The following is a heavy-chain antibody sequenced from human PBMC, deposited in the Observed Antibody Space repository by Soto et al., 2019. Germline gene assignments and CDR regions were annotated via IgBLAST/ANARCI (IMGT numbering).Heavy chain of an antibody. CDR2: IYYSGST. V-gene: IGHV4-31*03. J-gene: IGHJ4*02. D-gene: IGHD3-22*01. CDR1: GGSISSGGYY. Sequence: QVQLQESGPGLVKPSQTLSLTCTVSGGSISSGGYYWSWIRQHPGKGLEWIGYIYYSGSTYYNPSLKSRVTISVDTSKKQFSLKLSSVTAADTAVYYCARDSSKNYYDSSGYYYDYWGQGTLVTVSS. CDR3: ARDSSKNYYDSSGYYYDY.